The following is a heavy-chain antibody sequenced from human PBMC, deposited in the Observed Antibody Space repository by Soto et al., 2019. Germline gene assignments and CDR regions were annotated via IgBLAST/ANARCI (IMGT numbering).Heavy chain of an antibody. Sequence: SETLSVTCTISSASISSGDYYWSWIRQPPGKGLEWIGYIYYSGSTYYNPSLKSRVTISVDTSKNQFSLKLSSVTAADTAVYYCARDVWSPIVLVPAARKYSSSPRTQPGDYYYYGMDVWGQGTTIT. CDR1: SASISSGDYY. CDR2: IYYSGST. J-gene: IGHJ6*02. D-gene: IGHD2-2*01. CDR3: ARDVWSPIVLVPAARKYSSSPRTQPGDYYYYGMDV. V-gene: IGHV4-30-4*01.